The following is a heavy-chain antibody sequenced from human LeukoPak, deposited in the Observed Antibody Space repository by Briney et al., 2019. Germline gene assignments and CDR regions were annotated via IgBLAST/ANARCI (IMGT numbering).Heavy chain of an antibody. V-gene: IGHV4-59*01. CDR1: GGSISSYY. D-gene: IGHD2-8*01. CDR2: IYYSGST. J-gene: IGHJ6*02. Sequence: SETLSLTCTVSGGSISSYYWSWIRQPPGKGLEWIGYIYYSGSTYYNPSLKSRVTISVDTSKNQFSLKLSSVTAADTAVYYCASLIRQYYYGMDVWGQGTTVTVSS. CDR3: ASLIRQYYYGMDV.